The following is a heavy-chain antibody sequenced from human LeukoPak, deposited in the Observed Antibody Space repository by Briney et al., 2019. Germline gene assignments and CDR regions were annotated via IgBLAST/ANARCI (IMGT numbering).Heavy chain of an antibody. Sequence: SQTLSLTCAASGGSISSGGASWSWIRQPPGTGLEWIGYIYHSGSTYYNPSLKSRVTISVDRSKNQFSLKLSSVTAADTAVYYCARAGRVGWFDPWGQGTLVTVSS. D-gene: IGHD2-15*01. CDR1: GGSISSGGAS. CDR3: ARAGRVGWFDP. V-gene: IGHV4-30-2*01. CDR2: IYHSGST. J-gene: IGHJ5*02.